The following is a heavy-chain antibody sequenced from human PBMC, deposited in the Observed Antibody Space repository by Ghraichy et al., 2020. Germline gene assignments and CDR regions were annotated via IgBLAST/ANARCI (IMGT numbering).Heavy chain of an antibody. CDR2: IYYSGST. J-gene: IGHJ3*02. CDR3: ARGWLQDAFDI. Sequence: SETLSLTCTVSGGSISSYYWSWIRQPPGKGLEWIGYIYYSGSTNYNPSLKSRVTISVDTSKNQFSLKLSSVTAADTAVYYCARGWLQDAFDIWAKGQWSPSLQ. D-gene: IGHD5-12*01. CDR1: GGSISSYY. V-gene: IGHV4-59*01.